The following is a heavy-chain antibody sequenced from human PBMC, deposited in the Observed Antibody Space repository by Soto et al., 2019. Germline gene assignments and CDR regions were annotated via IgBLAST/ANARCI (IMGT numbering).Heavy chain of an antibody. J-gene: IGHJ4*02. CDR3: ARGPTSKPKNYYGSGSYFD. V-gene: IGHV3-30-3*01. D-gene: IGHD3-10*01. CDR1: GFIFSSYA. CDR2: ISYDGSNK. Sequence: GGSLRLSCAASGFIFSSYAMHWVRQAPGKGLEWVAVISYDGSNKYYADSVKGRFTISRDNSKNTLYLQMNSLRAEDTAVYYCARGPTSKPKNYYGSGSYFDWGQGTLVTVSS.